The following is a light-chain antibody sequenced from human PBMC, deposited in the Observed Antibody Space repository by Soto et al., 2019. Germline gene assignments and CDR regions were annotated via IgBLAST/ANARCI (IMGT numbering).Light chain of an antibody. CDR1: SSNIGAPYD. J-gene: IGLJ3*02. Sequence: QSVLTQPPSVSGAPGQRVTISCTGSSSNIGAPYDVHWYQQLPGTAPKLLIYANSDRPSWVPDRFSGSKSGTSASLAITGLQAEDEADYYCQSYDSSLSGGVFGGGTKVTVL. CDR2: ANS. CDR3: QSYDSSLSGGV. V-gene: IGLV1-40*01.